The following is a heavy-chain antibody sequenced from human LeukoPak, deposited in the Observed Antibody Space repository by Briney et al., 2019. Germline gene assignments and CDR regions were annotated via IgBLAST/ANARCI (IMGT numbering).Heavy chain of an antibody. J-gene: IGHJ4*02. V-gene: IGHV3-7*03. Sequence: GSLRLSCAASGFSLSGYWMSWVRQAPGKGPEWVANIKEDGSRRYYSESVRGRFTISRDNSENSLYLQMNSLRAEDTAVYYCAKNAGEDYYFDYWGQGTLVTVSS. CDR1: GFSLSGYW. D-gene: IGHD4-17*01. CDR3: AKNAGEDYYFDY. CDR2: IKEDGSRR.